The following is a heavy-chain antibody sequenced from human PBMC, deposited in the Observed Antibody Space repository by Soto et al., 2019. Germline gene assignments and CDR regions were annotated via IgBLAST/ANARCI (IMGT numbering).Heavy chain of an antibody. CDR3: ARGRLYCSRTSCYHAYYYYYMHV. CDR1: GGTFSSYT. J-gene: IGHJ6*03. V-gene: IGHV1-69*02. CDR2: IIPILGIA. Sequence: QVQLVQSGAEVKKPGSSVKVSCKSSGGTFSSYTISWVRQAPGQGLEWMGRIIPILGIANYAQKLKGRVKITADKSTSPAYMELISLRSEDTAVYYCARGRLYCSRTSCYHAYYYYYMHVWGQGNTVTVSS. D-gene: IGHD2-2*01.